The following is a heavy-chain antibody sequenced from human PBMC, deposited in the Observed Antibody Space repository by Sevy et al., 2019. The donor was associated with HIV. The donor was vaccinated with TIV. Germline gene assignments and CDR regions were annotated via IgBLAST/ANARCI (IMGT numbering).Heavy chain of an antibody. D-gene: IGHD6-13*01. CDR2: ISGRGGST. Sequence: GGSLRLSCAASGFTFSSYAMSWVRQAPGKGLEWVSAISGRGGSTYYADSVKGRFTISRDNSKKTLYLQMNSLRAEDTAVYYCAKDAKQQLVPGYYYYYYYGMDVWGQGTTVTVSS. CDR3: AKDAKQQLVPGYYYYYYYGMDV. V-gene: IGHV3-23*01. J-gene: IGHJ6*02. CDR1: GFTFSSYA.